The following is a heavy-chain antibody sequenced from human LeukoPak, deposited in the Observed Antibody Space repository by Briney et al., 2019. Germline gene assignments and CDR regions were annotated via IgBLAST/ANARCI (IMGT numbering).Heavy chain of an antibody. V-gene: IGHV4-39*02. CDR2: IYDSGST. D-gene: IGHD3-22*01. Sequence: SETLSLTCTVSGASISGSGYYWGWIRQPPGKGLEWIGNIYDSGSTYYNASLQSRVTISIDTSKNQFSLRLSSVTAADTAMYYCAREVDNSDYYHPGAFDIWGQGTMVTVSS. CDR1: GASISGSGYY. CDR3: AREVDNSDYYHPGAFDI. J-gene: IGHJ3*02.